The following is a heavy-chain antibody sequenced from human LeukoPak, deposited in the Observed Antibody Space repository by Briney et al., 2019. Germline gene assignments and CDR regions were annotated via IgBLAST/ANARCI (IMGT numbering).Heavy chain of an antibody. D-gene: IGHD5-18*01. CDR3: AREVTTHNYYYYGMDV. J-gene: IGHJ6*02. CDR2: IYYSGST. Sequence: PSETLSLTCTVSGGSISSYYWSWIRQPPGKGLEWIGYIYYSGSTNYNPSLKSRVTISVDTSKNQFSLKLSSVTAADTAVYYCAREVTTHNYYYYGMDVWGQGTTVTVSS. CDR1: GGSISSYY. V-gene: IGHV4-59*01.